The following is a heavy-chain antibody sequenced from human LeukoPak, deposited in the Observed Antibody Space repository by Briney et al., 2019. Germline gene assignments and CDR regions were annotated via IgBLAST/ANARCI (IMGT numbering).Heavy chain of an antibody. D-gene: IGHD1-26*01. CDR3: ARVARELAYYYYYYYMDV. V-gene: IGHV1-18*04. Sequence: GASVKLSCKASGYTFTGYYMHWVRHAPGQGLEWMGCICAYNGNTTYAQKLQGRVTMTTDTSTSTAYVELRSLRSDDTAVYYCARVARELAYYYYYYYMDVWGKGTTVTISS. CDR1: GYTFTGYY. J-gene: IGHJ6*03. CDR2: ICAYNGNT.